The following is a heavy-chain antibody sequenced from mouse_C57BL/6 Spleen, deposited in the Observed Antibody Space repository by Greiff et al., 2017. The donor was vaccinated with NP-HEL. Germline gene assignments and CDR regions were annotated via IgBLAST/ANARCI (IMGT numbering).Heavy chain of an antibody. V-gene: IGHV1-39*01. D-gene: IGHD1-1*01. CDR1: GYSFTDYN. CDR2: INPNYGTT. J-gene: IGHJ3*01. Sequence: EVQLQQSGPELVKPGASVKISCKASGYSFTDYNMNWVKQSNGKSLEWIGVINPNYGTTSYNQKFKGKATLTVDQSSSTAYMQLNSLTSEDSAVYYCAREGTTVVATDWFAYWGQGTLVTVSA. CDR3: AREGTTVVATDWFAY.